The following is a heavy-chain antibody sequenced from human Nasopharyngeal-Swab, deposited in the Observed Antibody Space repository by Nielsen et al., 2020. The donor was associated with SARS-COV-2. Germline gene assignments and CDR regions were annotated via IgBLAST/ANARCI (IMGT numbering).Heavy chain of an antibody. Sequence: WIRQPPGKGLEWIGIIYYNGNTYYNPPLKRRVTISVDTSKRQFSLKLRSVTAADTAVYYCARQGLADFWSGYYDNWGQGTLVTVSS. CDR3: ARQGLADFWSGYYDN. J-gene: IGHJ4*02. D-gene: IGHD3-3*01. V-gene: IGHV4-39*01. CDR2: IYYNGNT.